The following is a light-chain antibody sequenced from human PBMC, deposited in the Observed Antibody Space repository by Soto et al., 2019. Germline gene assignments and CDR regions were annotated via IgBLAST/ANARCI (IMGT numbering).Light chain of an antibody. J-gene: IGLJ3*02. CDR3: ALYMGSGIMV. CDR2: STN. V-gene: IGLV8-61*01. CDR1: SGSVSITSY. Sequence: QAVVTQEPSFSVSPGGTVTLTCGLTSGSVSITSYPSWFQQSPGQAPRTLIYSTNTRSSGVPARFSGSILGGKAALTITGAQADDESHYYCALYMGSGIMVFGGGTKLTVL.